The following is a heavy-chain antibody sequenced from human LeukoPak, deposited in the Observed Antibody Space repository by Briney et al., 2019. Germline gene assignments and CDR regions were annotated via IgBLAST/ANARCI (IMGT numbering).Heavy chain of an antibody. CDR3: ARENSRYSYGHPDY. D-gene: IGHD5-18*01. CDR1: GFTFSSYA. J-gene: IGHJ4*02. CDR2: ISYDGNNK. V-gene: IGHV3-30-3*01. Sequence: GGSLRLSCAASGFTFSSYAMHWVRQAPGKGLEWVAVISYDGNNKYYADSVKGRFTIFRDNSKNTLYLQMNSLRAEDTAVYYCARENSRYSYGHPDYWGQGTLVTVSS.